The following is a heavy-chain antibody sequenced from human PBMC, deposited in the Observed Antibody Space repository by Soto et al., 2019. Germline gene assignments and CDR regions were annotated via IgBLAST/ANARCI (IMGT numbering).Heavy chain of an antibody. CDR3: ARDADIVVVVAATRFDY. Sequence: EVQLVESGGGLVQPGGSLRLSCAASGFTFSSYSMNWVRQAPGKGLEWVSYISSSSSTIYYADSVKGRFTISRDNAKNSLYLQMTSLRAEDTAVYYCARDADIVVVVAATRFDYWGQGTLVTVSS. CDR1: GFTFSSYS. D-gene: IGHD2-15*01. J-gene: IGHJ4*02. CDR2: ISSSSSTI. V-gene: IGHV3-48*01.